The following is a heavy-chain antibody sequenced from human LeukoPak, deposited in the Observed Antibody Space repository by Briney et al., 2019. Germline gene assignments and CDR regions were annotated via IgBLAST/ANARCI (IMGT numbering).Heavy chain of an antibody. CDR2: TYYRSKGYN. CDR3: ARDPGFIIYSSGRQTKFDP. D-gene: IGHD6-19*01. J-gene: IGHJ5*02. V-gene: IGHV6-1*01. Sequence: PSQTLSLTCAISGDSVSSNSAAWNWIRQSPSRGLEWRGKTYYRSKGYNDYAVSVKSRITIHPDTSKNQFSLQLNSVTPEDTAVYYCARDPGFIIYSSGRQTKFDPWGQGTLVTVSS. CDR1: GDSVSSNSAA.